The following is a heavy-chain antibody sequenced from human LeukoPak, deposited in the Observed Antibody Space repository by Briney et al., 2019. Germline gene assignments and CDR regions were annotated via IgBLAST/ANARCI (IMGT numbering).Heavy chain of an antibody. CDR1: GGSFSGYY. J-gene: IGHJ6*03. CDR3: ARADIVATIGGYYYYMDV. CDR2: INHSGSA. V-gene: IGHV4-34*01. Sequence: SETLSLTYAVYGGSFSGYYWSWIRQSPGKGLEWIGEINHSGSANYNPSLKSRVTISVDTSKNQFSLKLSSVTAADTAVYYCARADIVATIGGYYYYMDVWGKGTTVTVSS. D-gene: IGHD5-12*01.